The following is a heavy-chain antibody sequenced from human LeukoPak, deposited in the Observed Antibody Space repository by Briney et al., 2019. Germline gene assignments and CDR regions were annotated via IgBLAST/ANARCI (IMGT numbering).Heavy chain of an antibody. CDR1: GYTFTGYY. J-gene: IGHJ4*02. D-gene: IGHD3-10*01. V-gene: IGHV1-2*02. CDR3: ARQWYGSGSYTSDY. Sequence: ASVKVSCKASGYTFTGYYMHWVRQAPGQGLEWIGWINPNSGGTNYAQKFQGRVTMTRDTSISTAYMELSRLRSDDTAVYYCARQWYGSGSYTSDYWGQGTLVTVSS. CDR2: INPNSGGT.